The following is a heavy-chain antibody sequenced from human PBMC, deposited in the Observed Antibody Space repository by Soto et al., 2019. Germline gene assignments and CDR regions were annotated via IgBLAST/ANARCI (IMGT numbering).Heavy chain of an antibody. CDR2: ICSDESNT. J-gene: IGHJ4*02. Sequence: EVQLVESGGGLVQPGGSLRLSCAASGFTFSSYCMHWARQAPGKGLVWVSRICSDESNTRYEDSVKGRFTISRDNAKNTLYLKMNSLGDKDTALYFCARGYYGVVEYWGQGTLVTVSS. CDR3: ARGYYGVVEY. D-gene: IGHD4-17*01. CDR1: GFTFSSYC. V-gene: IGHV3-74*01.